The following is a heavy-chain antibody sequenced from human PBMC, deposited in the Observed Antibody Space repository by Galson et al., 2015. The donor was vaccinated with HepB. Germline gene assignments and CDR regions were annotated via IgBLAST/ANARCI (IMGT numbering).Heavy chain of an antibody. CDR3: ARDPSTTVTTFGYAFDI. CDR1: GYTFTSYA. D-gene: IGHD4-17*01. J-gene: IGHJ3*02. V-gene: IGHV1-3*01. CDR2: INAGNGNT. Sequence: SVKVSCKASGYTFTSYAMHWVRQAPGQRLEWMGWINAGNGNTKYSQKFQGRVTITRDTSASTAYMELSSLRSEDTAVYYCARDPSTTVTTFGYAFDIWGQGTMVTVSS.